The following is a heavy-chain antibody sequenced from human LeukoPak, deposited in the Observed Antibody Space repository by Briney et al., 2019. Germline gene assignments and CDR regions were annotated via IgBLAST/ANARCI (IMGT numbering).Heavy chain of an antibody. CDR1: GGSISSYY. CDR2: IYNTGST. V-gene: IGHV4-59*01. CDR3: ASGSSSGSYPHYYYYYMDV. Sequence: SETLSLTCTVSGGSISSYYWSWIRQPPGKGLEWIGYIYNTGSTNYNPSLKSRVTISVDTSKNQFSLKLSSVPAADTAVYYCASGSSSGSYPHYYYYYMDVWGKGTTVTISS. J-gene: IGHJ6*03. D-gene: IGHD1-26*01.